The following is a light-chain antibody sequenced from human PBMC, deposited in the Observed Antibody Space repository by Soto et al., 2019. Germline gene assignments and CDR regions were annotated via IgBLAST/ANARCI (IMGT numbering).Light chain of an antibody. V-gene: IGKV1D-12*01. CDR1: QPISHW. CDR2: TAS. Sequence: DIQLTQSPSTVSASVGDRVTITCRASQPISHWLPGYQQRPGKAPTPLIYTASSLQSGLPSRFSGSGSGTDVAQTISNLQPEGIVPYVCQQASSFPITFGEGTRLEIK. CDR3: QQASSFPIT. J-gene: IGKJ5*01.